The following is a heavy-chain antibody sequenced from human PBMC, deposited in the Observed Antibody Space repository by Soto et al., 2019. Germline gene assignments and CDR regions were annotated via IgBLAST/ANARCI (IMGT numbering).Heavy chain of an antibody. V-gene: IGHV3-30*18. D-gene: IGHD1-1*01. Sequence: GGSLRLSCAASGFTFSSYGMHWVRQAPGKGLEWVAVISYDGSNKYYADSVKGRFTISRDNSKNTLYLQMNSLRAEDTAVYYCAKYETGLKGGAFDIWGQGTMVTVSS. CDR3: AKYETGLKGGAFDI. CDR2: ISYDGSNK. CDR1: GFTFSSYG. J-gene: IGHJ3*02.